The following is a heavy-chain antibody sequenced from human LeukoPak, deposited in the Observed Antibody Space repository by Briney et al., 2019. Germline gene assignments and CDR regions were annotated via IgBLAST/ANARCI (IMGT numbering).Heavy chain of an antibody. J-gene: IGHJ4*02. Sequence: GGSLRLSCAASGFTFSSYWMHWVHQAPGKGLMWVSRISSDASSILYADSVKGRFTISRDNAKNTLYLQMNSLRAEDTAVYYCATLGPPIYWGQGTLVTVSS. CDR3: ATLGPPIY. CDR2: ISSDASSI. V-gene: IGHV3-74*01. CDR1: GFTFSSYW.